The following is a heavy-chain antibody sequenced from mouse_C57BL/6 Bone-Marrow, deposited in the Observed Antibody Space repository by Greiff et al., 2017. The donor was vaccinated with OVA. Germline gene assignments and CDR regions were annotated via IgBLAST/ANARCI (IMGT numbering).Heavy chain of an antibody. Sequence: EVQGVESGGGLVKPGGSLKLSCAASGFTFSSYAMSWVRQTPEKRLEWVATISDGGSYTYYPDNVKGRFTISRDNAKNNLYLQMSHLKSEDTAMYYCARDPYYYGSSYDRFAYWGQGTLVTVSA. D-gene: IGHD1-1*01. J-gene: IGHJ3*01. CDR3: ARDPYYYGSSYDRFAY. CDR1: GFTFSSYA. CDR2: ISDGGSYT. V-gene: IGHV5-4*01.